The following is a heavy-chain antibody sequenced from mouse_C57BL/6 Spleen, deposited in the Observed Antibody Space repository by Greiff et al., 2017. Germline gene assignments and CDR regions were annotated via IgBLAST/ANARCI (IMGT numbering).Heavy chain of an antibody. CDR3: ARGANWDVWFAY. CDR1: GYTFTDYY. J-gene: IGHJ3*01. V-gene: IGHV1-76*01. Sequence: VQVVESGAELVRPGASVKLSCKASGYTFTDYYINWVKQRPGQGLEWIARIYPGSGNTYYNEKFKGKATLTAEKSSSTAYMQLSSLTSEDSAVYFCARGANWDVWFAYWGQGTLVTVSA. CDR2: IYPGSGNT. D-gene: IGHD4-1*01.